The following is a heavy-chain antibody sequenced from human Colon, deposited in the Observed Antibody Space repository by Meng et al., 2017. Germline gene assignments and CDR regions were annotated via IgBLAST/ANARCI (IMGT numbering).Heavy chain of an antibody. CDR2: INSDGSST. CDR1: GFTFSSYW. CDR3: ARKGGPASDIGNWFDA. D-gene: IGHD1-26*01. J-gene: IGHJ5*02. Sequence: EVQLVESGGGLVQPGGSLRLSCAASGFTFSSYWMHWVRQSPGKGLVWVSRINSDGSSTSYADSVKGRFTISRDNAKNTLYLQMNTLRDEDTAIYYCARKGGPASDIGNWFDAWGQGTLVTVSS. V-gene: IGHV3-74*01.